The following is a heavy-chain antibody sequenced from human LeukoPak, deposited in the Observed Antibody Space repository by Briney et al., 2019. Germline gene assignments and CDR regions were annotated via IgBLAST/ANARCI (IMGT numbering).Heavy chain of an antibody. J-gene: IGHJ4*02. D-gene: IGHD3-3*01. V-gene: IGHV2-5*02. CDR3: AHTGYDFWSGPFDY. CDR2: IYWDDGK. Sequence: ESGPTLVNPTQTLTLTCTFSGFSLSTSGVGVGWIRQPPGKAPEWLALIYWDDGKRYSPSLKSRLTITKDTSKNQVVLTMTNMDPVDTATYYCAHTGYDFWSGPFDYWGQGTLVTVSS. CDR1: GFSLSTSGVG.